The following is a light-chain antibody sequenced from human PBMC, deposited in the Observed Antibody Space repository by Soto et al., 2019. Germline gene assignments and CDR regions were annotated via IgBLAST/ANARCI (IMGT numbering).Light chain of an antibody. CDR3: GAWDPSMNAYL. J-gene: IGLJ1*01. CDR2: DDT. Sequence: QSVLAQPPSVSAAPGQRVTVSCSTTTSNLGNNYISWYQHLPGAAPRLLIYDDTERPSGIPDRFSGSRSATSATLGIAGLQTGDEADYFCGAWDPSMNAYLFGNGTKVTDL. CDR1: TSNLGNNY. V-gene: IGLV1-51*01.